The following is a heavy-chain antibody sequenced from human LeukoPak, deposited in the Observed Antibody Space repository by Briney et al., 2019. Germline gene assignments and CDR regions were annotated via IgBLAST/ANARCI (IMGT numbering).Heavy chain of an antibody. CDR3: AKRPGTFDAFDV. CDR2: MSSSDDGR. V-gene: IGHV3-23*01. D-gene: IGHD1-14*01. Sequence: GGSLRLSCATSGFSFSSYAMSWVRQAPGKGLEWVSAMSSSDDGRYYAASVRGRFTISRDTSRSTLYLQMDSLGAEDTAVYYCAKRPGTFDAFDVWGQGTMVTVSS. J-gene: IGHJ3*01. CDR1: GFSFSSYA.